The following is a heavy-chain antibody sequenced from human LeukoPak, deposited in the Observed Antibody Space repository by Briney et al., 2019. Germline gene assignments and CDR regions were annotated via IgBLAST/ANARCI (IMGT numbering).Heavy chain of an antibody. J-gene: IGHJ4*02. CDR2: IIHIFGTA. V-gene: IGHV1-69*13. Sequence: GASVKVSCKASGGTFSSDAISWVRQAPGQGLEWMGGIIHIFGTANYAQKFQGRVTITADESTSTAYMELSSLRSEDTAVYYCASKCSSTSCYYFDYWGQGTLVTVSS. D-gene: IGHD2-2*01. CDR3: ASKCSSTSCYYFDY. CDR1: GGTFSSDA.